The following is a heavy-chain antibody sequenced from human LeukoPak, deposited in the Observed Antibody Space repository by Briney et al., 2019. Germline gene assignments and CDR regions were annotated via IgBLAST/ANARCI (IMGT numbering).Heavy chain of an antibody. CDR3: ATIPYGSGIIDY. V-gene: IGHV1-2*02. D-gene: IGHD3-10*01. CDR1: GYTFTDYY. CDR2: INPNSGGT. Sequence: ASVKVSCKASGYTFTDYYVHWVRQAPGQGLECMGWINPNSGGTNYAQKFQGRVTMTRDTSISTAYMEVSSLRSDDTAVYYCATIPYGSGIIDYWGQGTLVTVSS. J-gene: IGHJ4*02.